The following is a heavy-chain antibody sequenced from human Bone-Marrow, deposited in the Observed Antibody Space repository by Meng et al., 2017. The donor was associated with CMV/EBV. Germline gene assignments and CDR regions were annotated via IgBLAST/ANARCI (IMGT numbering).Heavy chain of an antibody. D-gene: IGHD3-3*01. CDR2: MSYDGSDR. V-gene: IGHV3-30*04. J-gene: IGHJ6*02. CDR3: ARALYQTQMIFGVGNHYYFYAMDV. Sequence: GGSLRLSYAASGFTFSNYAMHWFRQAPGKGLEWVAVMSYDGSDRYYAVSVKGRFTISRDNSKNTLSLQMTSLRTDDTAVYYCARALYQTQMIFGVGNHYYFYAMDVWGQGTTVTVSS. CDR1: GFTFSNYA.